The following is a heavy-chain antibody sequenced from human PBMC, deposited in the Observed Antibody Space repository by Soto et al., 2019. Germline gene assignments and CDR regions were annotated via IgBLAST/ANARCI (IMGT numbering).Heavy chain of an antibody. CDR1: GFAFSSYD. D-gene: IGHD3-22*01. V-gene: IGHV3-13*01. J-gene: IGHJ6*02. Sequence: PGGSLRLSCAASGFAFSSYDMHWVRQATGKGLEWVSAIGTAGDTYYPGSVKGRFTISRENAKNSLYLQMNSLRAGDTAVYYCARAHSNPDTYYYYYYGMDVWGQGTTVTVS. CDR2: IGTAGDT. CDR3: ARAHSNPDTYYYYYYGMDV.